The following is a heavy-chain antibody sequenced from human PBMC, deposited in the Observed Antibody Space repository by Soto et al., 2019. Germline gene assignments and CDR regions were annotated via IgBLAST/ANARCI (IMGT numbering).Heavy chain of an antibody. CDR3: ARTYCSGGSCYRPSFDY. J-gene: IGHJ4*02. D-gene: IGHD2-15*01. CDR2: IYYSGST. Sequence: QVQLQESGPGLVKPSETLSLTCTVSGGSISSYYWSWIRQPPGKGLEWIGYIYYSGSTNYNPSLKSRVTISVDTSKNPFSLKLSSVTAADTAVYYCARTYCSGGSCYRPSFDYWGQGTLVTVSS. CDR1: GGSISSYY. V-gene: IGHV4-59*08.